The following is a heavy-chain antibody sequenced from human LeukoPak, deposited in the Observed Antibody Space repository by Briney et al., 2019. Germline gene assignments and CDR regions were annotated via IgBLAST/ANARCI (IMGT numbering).Heavy chain of an antibody. CDR1: GFTSSSYW. CDR2: IKEDRSEI. CDR3: ARDRSVGATPLDY. V-gene: IGHV3-7*05. Sequence: PGGSLRLSCAASGFTSSSYWMAWVRQAPGKGLERVAIIKEDRSEIYYVDSVKGRFTISRDNAKNSLYLQMNSLRAEDTAVYYCARDRSVGATPLDYWGQGTLVTVSS. J-gene: IGHJ4*02. D-gene: IGHD1-26*01.